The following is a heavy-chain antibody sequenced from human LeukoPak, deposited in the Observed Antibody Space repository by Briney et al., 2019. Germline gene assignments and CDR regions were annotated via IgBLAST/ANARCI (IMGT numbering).Heavy chain of an antibody. D-gene: IGHD5-18*01. J-gene: IGHJ4*02. CDR3: VRSSYGLNPDY. Sequence: ASVKVSCKASGYTFTSYYMHWVRQAPGQGLEWMGVIHPSVGSTTYAQKFQGRVTMTWDTSTSTVYMELSSLRSEDTAVYYCVRSSYGLNPDYSGQGTLVTVSS. CDR1: GYTFTSYY. V-gene: IGHV1-46*01. CDR2: IHPSVGST.